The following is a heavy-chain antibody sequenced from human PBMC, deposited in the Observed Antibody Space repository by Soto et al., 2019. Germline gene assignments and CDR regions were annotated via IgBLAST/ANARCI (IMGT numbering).Heavy chain of an antibody. Sequence: GESLKISCKGSGYSFETNWIGWVRQMPGKGLEWMGIIYPGDSDVRYSPSFQGQVTISADKSISTAYLQWSSLKASDTAMYYCARHLYGTYYYYGMDVWGQGTTVTVSS. D-gene: IGHD1-1*01. CDR1: GYSFETNW. CDR3: ARHLYGTYYYYGMDV. V-gene: IGHV5-51*01. J-gene: IGHJ6*02. CDR2: IYPGDSDV.